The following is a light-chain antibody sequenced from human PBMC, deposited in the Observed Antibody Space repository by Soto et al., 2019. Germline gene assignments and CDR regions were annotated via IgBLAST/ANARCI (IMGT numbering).Light chain of an antibody. CDR2: GAS. Sequence: EIVLTQSPGTLSLSPGERATLSCRASQSVSNNYLAWYQQIHGQAPGLLSDGASNRATGFADRFSGSGSGTDFTLIITRLEPEDVAMYYCQRYDTFRTFGQGTKVDI. CDR1: QSVSNNY. CDR3: QRYDTFRT. J-gene: IGKJ1*01. V-gene: IGKV3-20*01.